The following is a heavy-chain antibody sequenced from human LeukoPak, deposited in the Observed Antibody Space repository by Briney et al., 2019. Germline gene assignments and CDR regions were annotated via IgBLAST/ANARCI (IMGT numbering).Heavy chain of an antibody. D-gene: IGHD2-15*01. CDR3: ARTPGVVAAPYYFDY. J-gene: IGHJ4*02. CDR2: IYSGGST. V-gene: IGHV3-66*01. Sequence: GGSLRLSCAASEFSVGSNYMTWVRQAPGKGLEWVSLIYSGGSTYYADSVKGRFTISRDNSKNTLYLQMGSLRAEDMAVYYCARTPGVVAAPYYFDYWGQGTLVTVSS. CDR1: EFSVGSNY.